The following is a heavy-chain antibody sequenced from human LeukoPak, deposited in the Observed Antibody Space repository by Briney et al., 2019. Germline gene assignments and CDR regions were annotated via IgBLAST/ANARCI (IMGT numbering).Heavy chain of an antibody. CDR1: GYTFTSYD. D-gene: IGHD6-13*01. Sequence: ASVKVSCKASGYTFTSYDINWVRQATGQGLEWMGWMNPNSGNTGYAQKFQGRVTMTRNTSISTAYMELSSLRSEDTAVYYCARGWNKRAAAGRNWFDPWGQGTLVTVSS. CDR2: MNPNSGNT. V-gene: IGHV1-8*01. CDR3: ARGWNKRAAAGRNWFDP. J-gene: IGHJ5*02.